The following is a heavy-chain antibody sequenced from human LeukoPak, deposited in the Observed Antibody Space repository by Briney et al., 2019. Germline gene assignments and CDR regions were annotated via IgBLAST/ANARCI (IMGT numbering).Heavy chain of an antibody. V-gene: IGHV4-38-2*02. CDR3: AKSRTVWSDYYYYMDV. CDR1: GYSISSGYY. J-gene: IGHJ6*03. CDR2: IYHSGST. Sequence: PSETLSLTCTVSGYSISSGYYWGWIRQPPGKGLEWIGSIYHSGSTYYNPSLKSRVTISVDTSKNQFSLKLSSVTAVDTAVYYCAKSRTVWSDYYYYMDVWGKGTTVTVSS. D-gene: IGHD3-3*01.